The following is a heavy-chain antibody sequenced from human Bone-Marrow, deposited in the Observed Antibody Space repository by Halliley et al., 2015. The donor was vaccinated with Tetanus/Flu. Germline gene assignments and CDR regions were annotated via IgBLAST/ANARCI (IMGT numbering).Heavy chain of an antibody. Sequence: YISGGGVYTNYAGPVKGRFTISRDNARASVYLQMNSLRGEDTAVYYCVRKYYDFWSGHYYFDHWGQGTLVTISS. J-gene: IGHJ4*02. D-gene: IGHD3-3*01. CDR3: VRKYYDFWSGHYYFDH. CDR2: ISGGGVYT. V-gene: IGHV3-11*06.